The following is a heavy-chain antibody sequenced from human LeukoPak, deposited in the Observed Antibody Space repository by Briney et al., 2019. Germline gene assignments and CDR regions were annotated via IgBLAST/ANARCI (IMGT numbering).Heavy chain of an antibody. V-gene: IGHV1-46*01. Sequence: SVKVSCKGSGPPFSDYHMHWVRQPPGQGPELMGFIDPSSSTGYAQKFQGRITMTRDTSTSTVYLDLSSLTSEDTAVYYCVRKVRRDGHNQMAFDYWGQGTLVTVSS. CDR3: VRKVRRDGHNQMAFDY. J-gene: IGHJ4*02. D-gene: IGHD5-24*01. CDR2: IDPSSST. CDR1: GPPFSDYH.